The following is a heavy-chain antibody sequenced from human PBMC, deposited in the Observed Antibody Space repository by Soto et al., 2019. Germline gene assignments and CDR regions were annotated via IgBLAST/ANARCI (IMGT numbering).Heavy chain of an antibody. CDR1: GGSISTYY. Sequence: SETLSLTCTVSGGSISTYYWSWIRQPPGKGLEWIGYIYYNGNTSYNPSLKSRVTISVDTSKNQFSLRLRSVSAADTAVYYCARDGSRYDFWSGPYYFDYWGQGTLVTVSS. CDR2: IYYNGNT. V-gene: IGHV4-59*01. D-gene: IGHD3-3*01. J-gene: IGHJ4*02. CDR3: ARDGSRYDFWSGPYYFDY.